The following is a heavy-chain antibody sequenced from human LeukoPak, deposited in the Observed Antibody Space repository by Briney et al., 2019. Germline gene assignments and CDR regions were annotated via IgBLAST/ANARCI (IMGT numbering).Heavy chain of an antibody. V-gene: IGHV5-51*01. J-gene: IGHJ3*02. D-gene: IGHD1-1*01. CDR1: GCSFTSYW. CDR3: ARHYNQYEAFDI. Sequence: PGESLKISCKGSGCSFTSYWIAWVRQMPGKGLEWMGVMYPGDSDTRYSPSFQGQVTISADKSISTAYLQWSSLKASDTAMYYCARHYNQYEAFDIWGQGTMVTVSS. CDR2: MYPGDSDT.